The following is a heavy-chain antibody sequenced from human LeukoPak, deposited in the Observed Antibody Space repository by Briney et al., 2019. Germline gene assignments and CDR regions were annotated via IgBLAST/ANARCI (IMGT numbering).Heavy chain of an antibody. CDR3: ARDQEYKYSGSYYDY. CDR1: GFTFSSYW. J-gene: IGHJ4*02. Sequence: PGGSLRLSCAASGFTFSSYWMSWVRQAPGKGLEWVANIKQDGSEKYYVDSVKGRFTISRNNDKNSLYLQMNSLRAEDTAVYYCARDQEYKYSGSYYDYWGQGTLVTVSS. V-gene: IGHV3-7*01. D-gene: IGHD1-26*01. CDR2: IKQDGSEK.